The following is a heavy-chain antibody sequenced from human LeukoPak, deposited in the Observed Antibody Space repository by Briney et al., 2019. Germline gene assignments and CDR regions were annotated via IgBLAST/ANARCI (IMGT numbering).Heavy chain of an antibody. V-gene: IGHV1-2*02. Sequence: GASVKVSCKASGYTFTGYYMHWVRQAPGQGLEWMGWINPNSGGTNYAQKFQGRVTMTRDTSISTAYMELSRLRSDDTAVYYCARVGALNYYDSSGYQNWFDPWGQGTLVTVSS. CDR3: ARVGALNYYDSSGYQNWFDP. CDR2: INPNSGGT. CDR1: GYTFTGYY. D-gene: IGHD3-22*01. J-gene: IGHJ5*02.